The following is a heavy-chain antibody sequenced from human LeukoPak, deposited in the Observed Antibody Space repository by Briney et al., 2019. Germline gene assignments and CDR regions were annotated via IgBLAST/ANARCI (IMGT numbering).Heavy chain of an antibody. D-gene: IGHD5-12*01. CDR2: INSDGSST. J-gene: IGHJ4*02. Sequence: GGSLRLSCAASGFTFSSYWMHWVRQAPGKGLVWVSRINSDGSSTSYADSVKGRFTISRDNAKNTLYLQMNSLRAEDTSVYYCARDFGGYDYGYFDYWGQGTLVTVSS. CDR3: ARDFGGYDYGYFDY. CDR1: GFTFSSYW. V-gene: IGHV3-74*01.